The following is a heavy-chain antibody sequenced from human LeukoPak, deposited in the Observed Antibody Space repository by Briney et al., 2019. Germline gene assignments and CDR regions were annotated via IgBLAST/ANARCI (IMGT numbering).Heavy chain of an antibody. Sequence: PGGSLRLSCAASGFTFSTYAMSWVRQTPGKGLEWVSDIRGSGGSTNYADSVKGRFTISRDNSKNTLYLQMDSLRAEDTAVYYCAKGRSSWFSGSFGYWGQGTLVTVSS. CDR3: AKGRSSWFSGSFGY. CDR2: IRGSGGST. D-gene: IGHD6-19*01. V-gene: IGHV3-23*01. J-gene: IGHJ4*02. CDR1: GFTFSTYA.